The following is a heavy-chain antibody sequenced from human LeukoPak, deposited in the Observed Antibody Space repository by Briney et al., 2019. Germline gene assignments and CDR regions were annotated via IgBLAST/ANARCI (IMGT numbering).Heavy chain of an antibody. CDR2: IYYSGST. D-gene: IGHD6-13*01. CDR3: ARDAGIAAAGTGGHFDY. J-gene: IGHJ4*02. V-gene: IGHV4-59*01. Sequence: SETLSLTCTVSGGSISSYYWSRIRQPPGKGLEWIGYIYYSGSTNYNPSLKSRVTISVDTSKNQFSLKLSSVTAADTAVYYCARDAGIAAAGTGGHFDYWGQGTLVTVSS. CDR1: GGSISSYY.